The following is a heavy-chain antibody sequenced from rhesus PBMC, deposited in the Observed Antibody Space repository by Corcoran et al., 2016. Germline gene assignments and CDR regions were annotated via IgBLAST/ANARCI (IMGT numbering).Heavy chain of an antibody. CDR2: INPSNGTP. J-gene: IGHJ3*01. CDR3: TRRQLSAFDF. D-gene: IGHD5-12*01. V-gene: IGHV1S9*01. CDR1: GYTFTSYY. Sequence: QVQLVQSGAEVKKHGASVKLSCKASGYTFTSYYKNWVRQAPGQVLEWIGWINPSNGTPVYAQKFQGRVTMTRGTSTSTAYMELSSLRSEDTAVYYCTRRQLSAFDFWGQGLRVTVSS.